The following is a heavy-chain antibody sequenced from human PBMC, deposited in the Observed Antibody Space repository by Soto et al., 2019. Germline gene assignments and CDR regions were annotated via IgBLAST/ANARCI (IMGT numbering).Heavy chain of an antibody. V-gene: IGHV4-59*12. D-gene: IGHD4-17*01. Sequence: SETLSLTCTVSGGSIGSFYWSWIRQPPGKGLECIGYVYYSGSTNYYSPLESRVTISLDTSKKQFSLKLSSVTTADTAVYYCARVSHYGDYRIDYWGQGTLVTVSS. J-gene: IGHJ4*02. CDR1: GGSIGSFY. CDR2: VYYSGST. CDR3: ARVSHYGDYRIDY.